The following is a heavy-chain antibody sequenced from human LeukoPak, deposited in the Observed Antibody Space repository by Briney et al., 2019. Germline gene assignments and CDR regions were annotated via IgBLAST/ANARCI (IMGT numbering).Heavy chain of an antibody. CDR2: IYRGGST. D-gene: IGHD6-19*01. CDR3: ARDSSGLSFDY. CDR1: GLILSINY. V-gene: IGHV3-53*04. Sequence: GESLTLSCAASGLILSINYMNWVRQAPGKGLEWVSVIYRGGSTYYADSVKGRFTISRHNSKNTLYLQMNSLSADDTAVYYCARDSSGLSFDYWGQGTMVTVSS. J-gene: IGHJ4*02.